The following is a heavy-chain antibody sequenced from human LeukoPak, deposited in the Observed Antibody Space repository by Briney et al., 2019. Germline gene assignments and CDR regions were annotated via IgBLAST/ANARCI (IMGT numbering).Heavy chain of an antibody. Sequence: GGSLRLSCAASGFTFSSYAMSWVRQAPGKGLEWVSYISSSGNTIYYADSVKGRFTISRDNAKNSLYLQMNSLRAEDTAVYYCARGILLIAAVCDYWGQGTLVTVSS. CDR2: ISSSGNTI. CDR1: GFTFSSYA. J-gene: IGHJ4*02. D-gene: IGHD6-13*01. V-gene: IGHV3-48*04. CDR3: ARGILLIAAVCDY.